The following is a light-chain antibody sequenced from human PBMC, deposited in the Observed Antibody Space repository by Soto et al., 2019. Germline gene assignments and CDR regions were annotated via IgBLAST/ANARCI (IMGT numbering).Light chain of an antibody. CDR2: AAS. J-gene: IGKJ2*01. Sequence: DIQLTQSPSFLSASVGDRVTITCRASQGISSYLAWYQQKPGKAPKLLIYAASTLQSGVPSRFSGSGAGTAVTLTISSLQPEDCATYSCQQLNSYPYAFGQGTKLEIK. V-gene: IGKV1-9*01. CDR3: QQLNSYPYA. CDR1: QGISSY.